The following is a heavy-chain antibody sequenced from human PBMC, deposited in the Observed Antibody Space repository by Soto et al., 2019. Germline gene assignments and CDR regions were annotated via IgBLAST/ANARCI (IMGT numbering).Heavy chain of an antibody. CDR1: GGPFSNYA. V-gene: IGHV1-69*06. CDR3: ATRLSAGDF. D-gene: IGHD3-22*01. J-gene: IGHJ4*02. Sequence: QVQLVQSGAEVKTPGSSVRVSCKASGGPFSNYAFSWVRQAPGQGLEYMGGIIPIFNTPSYAQNFQGRVTITADISTDTAYVGLSSLRSDDTAVYYCATRLSAGDFWGQGTLIIVSS. CDR2: IIPIFNTP.